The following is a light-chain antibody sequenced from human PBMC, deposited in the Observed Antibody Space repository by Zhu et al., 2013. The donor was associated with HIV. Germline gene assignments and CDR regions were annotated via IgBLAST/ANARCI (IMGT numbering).Light chain of an antibody. V-gene: IGKV1-27*01. CDR2: AAS. CDR3: QKYDSAPQA. J-gene: IGKJ1*01. CDR1: QGISNH. Sequence: DIQMTQSPSSLSASVGDRVTITCRASQGISNHLGWYQQKPGKAPKRLIYAASTLQSGAPSRFSGSGSGTDFTLTISSLQPEDVATYYCQKYDSAPQAFGQGTKVEIK.